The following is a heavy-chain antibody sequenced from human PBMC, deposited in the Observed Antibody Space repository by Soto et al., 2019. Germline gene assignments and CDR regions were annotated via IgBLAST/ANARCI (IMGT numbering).Heavy chain of an antibody. D-gene: IGHD3-16*01. V-gene: IGHV3-7*03. CDR3: FGGNGGPQ. J-gene: IGHJ4*02. CDR1: DFTFRNSW. Sequence: PGGSLRLSCASSDFTFRNSWINWVRQAPGKGLEWVANIKPDGTATNYVDSVKGRFTISRDNVRNSVSLQMNSLRVEDTAVYFCFGGNGGPQWGQGTLVTVSS. CDR2: IKPDGTAT.